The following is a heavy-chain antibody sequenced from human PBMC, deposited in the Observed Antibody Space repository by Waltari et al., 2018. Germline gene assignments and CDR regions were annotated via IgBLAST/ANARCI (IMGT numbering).Heavy chain of an antibody. D-gene: IGHD3-22*01. V-gene: IGHV3-48*04. Sequence: EVQLVESGGGLVQPGGSLRLSCAASGFTFSSYSMNWVRQAPGKGLEWVSYISSSSSTIYYADSVKGRFTISRDNAKNSLYLQINSLRAEDTAVYYCATDNYYDSSGYWYYFDYWGQGTLVTVSS. CDR1: GFTFSSYS. CDR3: ATDNYYDSSGYWYYFDY. CDR2: ISSSSSTI. J-gene: IGHJ4*02.